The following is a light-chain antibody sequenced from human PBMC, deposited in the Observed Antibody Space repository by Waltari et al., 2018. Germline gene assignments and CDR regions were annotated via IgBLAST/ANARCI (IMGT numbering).Light chain of an antibody. CDR2: DVS. CDR1: SSDVGGYNY. Sequence: QSALTQPAPVSGSPGQSITTPCTGSSSDVGGYNYVSWYQKHPGKAPKLMIYDVSHRPSGVSNRFSGSKSGNTASLTISGLQAEDEADYYCSSYTGSSTLVFGGGTKLTVL. V-gene: IGLV2-14*03. CDR3: SSYTGSSTLV. J-gene: IGLJ2*01.